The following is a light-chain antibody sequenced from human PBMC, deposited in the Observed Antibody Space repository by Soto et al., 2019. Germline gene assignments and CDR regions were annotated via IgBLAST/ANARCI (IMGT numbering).Light chain of an antibody. CDR2: NDN. CDR1: SSNVENNS. V-gene: IGLV1-44*01. J-gene: IGLJ3*02. Sequence: QSVLTQPPSAYGPPGQRVTISCSGSSSNVENNSLNWYRHLPGTAPKLLIYNDNQRTSGVPDRFSCSKSGTSASLAISVLHSDDEADYYCAAWDYSLNGVVFGGGTKLTVL. CDR3: AAWDYSLNGVV.